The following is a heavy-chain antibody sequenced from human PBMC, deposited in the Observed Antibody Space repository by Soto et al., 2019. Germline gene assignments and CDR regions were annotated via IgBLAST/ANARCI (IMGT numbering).Heavy chain of an antibody. J-gene: IGHJ6*02. CDR2: MNPNSGNT. CDR1: GYTFTSYD. Sequence: ASVKVSCKASGYTFTSYDINWVRESTGQGLEWMGWMNPNSGNTGYAQKFQGRVTMTRNTSISTAYMELSSLRSEDTAVYYCARHKSARFLEWLTPSYYYYGMDVWGQGTTVTSP. V-gene: IGHV1-8*01. CDR3: ARHKSARFLEWLTPSYYYYGMDV. D-gene: IGHD3-3*01.